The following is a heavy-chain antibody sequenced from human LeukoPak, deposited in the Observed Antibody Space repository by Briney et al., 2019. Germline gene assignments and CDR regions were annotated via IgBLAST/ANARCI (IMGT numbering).Heavy chain of an antibody. J-gene: IGHJ4*02. CDR1: GFTFSSYG. V-gene: IGHV3-30*02. CDR2: IRYDGSNK. D-gene: IGHD6-13*01. CDR3: AKEAIYSSSWYSADY. Sequence: PGGSLRLSCAASGFTFSSYGMHWVRQAPGKGLGWVAFIRYDGSNKYYAHPVKGRFTISRDNSKNTLYLQMNSLRAEDTAVYHCAKEAIYSSSWYSADYWGRGTLVSVSS.